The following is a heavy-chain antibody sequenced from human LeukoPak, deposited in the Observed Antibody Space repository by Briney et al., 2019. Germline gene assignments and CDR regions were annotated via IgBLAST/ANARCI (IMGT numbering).Heavy chain of an antibody. CDR3: AKDLHIVVVTGSFDY. Sequence: GGDLRLSCAASGFTFSSYAMSWVRQAPGKGLEWVSAISGSGGSTYYADSVKGRFTISRDNSKNTLYLQMNSLRAEDTAVYYCAKDLHIVVVTGSFDYWGQGTLLTVSS. CDR2: ISGSGGST. CDR1: GFTFSSYA. J-gene: IGHJ4*01. D-gene: IGHD2-21*02. V-gene: IGHV3-23*01.